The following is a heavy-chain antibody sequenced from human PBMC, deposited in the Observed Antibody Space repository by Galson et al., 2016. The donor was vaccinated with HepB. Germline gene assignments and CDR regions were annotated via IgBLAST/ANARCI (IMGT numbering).Heavy chain of an antibody. CDR1: GYSFTNHW. Sequence: QSGAEVKKPGESLKISCKGSGYSFTNHWIGWVRQMPGKGLEWMGIIYPDDSDTRYSPSFQGQVTISADKSITTAYLQWSSLKASDSAMYYCAKFYGGTSGPSDYWGQGTLVTVSS. J-gene: IGHJ4*02. V-gene: IGHV5-51*01. CDR3: AKFYGGTSGPSDY. CDR2: IYPDDSDT. D-gene: IGHD4-23*01.